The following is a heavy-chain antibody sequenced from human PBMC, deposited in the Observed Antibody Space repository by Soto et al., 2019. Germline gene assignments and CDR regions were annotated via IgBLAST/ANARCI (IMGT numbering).Heavy chain of an antibody. CDR3: AKDSSRYCTNGVCYPFDY. CDR2: ISYDGSNK. CDR1: GFTFSSYG. V-gene: IGHV3-30*18. J-gene: IGHJ4*02. Sequence: GGSLRLSCAASGFTFSSYGMHWVRQAPGKGLEWVAVISYDGSNKYYADSVKGRFTISRDNSKNTLYLQMNSLRAEDTAVYYCAKDSSRYCTNGVCYPFDYWGQGTLVTVSS. D-gene: IGHD2-8*01.